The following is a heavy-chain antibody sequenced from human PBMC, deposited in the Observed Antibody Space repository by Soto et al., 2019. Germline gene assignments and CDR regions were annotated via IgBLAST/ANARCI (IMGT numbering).Heavy chain of an antibody. Sequence: ASVKVSCKASGYSLSGYYLHWVRQAPGQGPEWMGWINPNSGGTKYVQKFQGRVTMTRDTSISTVYLELSRLRSDDTAVYYCARGGGIAAPGPNWFDPWGQGTLVRLL. V-gene: IGHV1-2*02. CDR3: ARGGGIAAPGPNWFDP. CDR2: INPNSGGT. J-gene: IGHJ5*02. CDR1: GYSLSGYY. D-gene: IGHD6-13*01.